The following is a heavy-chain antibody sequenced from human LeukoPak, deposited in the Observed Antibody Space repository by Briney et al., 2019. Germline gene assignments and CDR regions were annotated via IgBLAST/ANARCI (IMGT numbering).Heavy chain of an antibody. CDR1: GFTFSSYA. CDR2: ISGSGGST. V-gene: IGHV3-23*01. CDR3: AKEQREATVIPLGW. J-gene: IGHJ4*02. D-gene: IGHD4-17*01. Sequence: GGSLRLYCAASGFTFSSYAMSWVRQAPGKGLEWVSAISGSGGSTYYADSVKGRFTISRDNSKNTLYLQMNSLRAEDTAVYYCAKEQREATVIPLGWWGQGTLVTVSS.